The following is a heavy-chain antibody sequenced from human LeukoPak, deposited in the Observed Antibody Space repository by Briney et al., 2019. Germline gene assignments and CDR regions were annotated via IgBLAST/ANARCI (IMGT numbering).Heavy chain of an antibody. D-gene: IGHD3-22*01. Sequence: PGGSLRLSCAASGFTFSSYWMSWVRQAPGKGLEWVANIKQDGSEKYYVDSVEGRFTSSRDNGENTVYLEMNGLTVDDTGVYYCLRDRYYYDDSDKSGFFGDLWGQGTTVIVSS. CDR1: GFTFSSYW. J-gene: IGHJ3*01. CDR2: IKQDGSEK. V-gene: IGHV3-7*01. CDR3: LRDRYYYDDSDKSGFFGDL.